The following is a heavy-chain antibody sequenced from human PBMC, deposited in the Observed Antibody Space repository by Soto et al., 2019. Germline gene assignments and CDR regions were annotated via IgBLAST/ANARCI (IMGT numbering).Heavy chain of an antibody. Sequence: GGSLRLSCAASGFTFSSYAMSWVRQAPGKGLEWVSAISGSGGSTYYADSVKGRFTISRDNSKNTLYLQMNSLRAEDTAVYYCAKDPRDFIAAADPAEYFQHWGQGTLVTVSS. J-gene: IGHJ1*01. D-gene: IGHD6-13*01. CDR2: ISGSGGST. CDR3: AKDPRDFIAAADPAEYFQH. V-gene: IGHV3-23*01. CDR1: GFTFSSYA.